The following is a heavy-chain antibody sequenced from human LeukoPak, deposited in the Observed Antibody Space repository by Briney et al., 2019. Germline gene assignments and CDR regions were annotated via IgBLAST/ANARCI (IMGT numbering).Heavy chain of an antibody. CDR2: INPSGGST. V-gene: IGHV1-46*01. D-gene: IGHD6-13*01. CDR3: ARVARGIAAAGRSSDY. J-gene: IGHJ4*02. CDR1: GYTFTSYY. Sequence: GASVKVSCKASGYTFTSYYMHWVRQAPGQGLEWMGIINPSGGSTSYAQKFQGRVIMTRDTSTSTVYTELSSLRSEDTAVYYCARVARGIAAAGRSSDYWGQGTLVTVSS.